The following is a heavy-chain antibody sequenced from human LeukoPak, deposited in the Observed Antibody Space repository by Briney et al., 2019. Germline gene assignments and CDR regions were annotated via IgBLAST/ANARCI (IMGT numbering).Heavy chain of an antibody. V-gene: IGHV3-23*01. Sequence: GGSLRLSCAASGFTFSSYAMSWVRQAPGKGLEWVSAISGSGGSTYYADSVKGRFTISRDNSKNTLYLQMNSLRAEDTAVHYCAKKESYWDIVVVVAAKVFDYWGQGTLVTVSS. CDR1: GFTFSSYA. D-gene: IGHD2-15*01. CDR3: AKKESYWDIVVVVAAKVFDY. CDR2: ISGSGGST. J-gene: IGHJ4*02.